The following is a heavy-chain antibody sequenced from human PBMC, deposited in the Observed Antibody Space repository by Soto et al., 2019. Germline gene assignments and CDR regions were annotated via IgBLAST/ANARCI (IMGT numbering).Heavy chain of an antibody. Sequence: EVRLLESGGGLVQPGGSLRLSCAASGFTFSSYAMGWVRQAPGKGLEWVSSISSSGGSTYYADSVRGRLTISRDNSKNTLYLQMNSLRTEDTAVYSCAKVPSKGPGNRYYFDFWGQGTLVTVSS. CDR1: GFTFSSYA. CDR3: AKVPSKGPGNRYYFDF. J-gene: IGHJ4*02. CDR2: ISSSGGST. V-gene: IGHV3-23*01.